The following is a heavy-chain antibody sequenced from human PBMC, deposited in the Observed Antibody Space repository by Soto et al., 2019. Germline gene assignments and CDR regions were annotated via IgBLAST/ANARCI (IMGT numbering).Heavy chain of an antibody. V-gene: IGHV4-61*01. Sequence: QVQLQESGPGLVKPSETLSLICFVSGEAVGSGQSYWNWIRQAPGKGLEWIGHIFVTGATKYSASLRSRVTMSVDTSKCQISLNLTSGTAADSATYFCAGGRADSAGSSLGRRMDVWGQGTTVTVAS. D-gene: IGHD3-10*01. CDR2: IFVTGAT. CDR3: AGGRADSAGSSLGRRMDV. CDR1: GEAVGSGQSY. J-gene: IGHJ6*02.